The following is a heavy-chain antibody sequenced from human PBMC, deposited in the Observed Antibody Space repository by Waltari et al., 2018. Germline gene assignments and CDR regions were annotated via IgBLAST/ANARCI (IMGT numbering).Heavy chain of an antibody. D-gene: IGHD7-27*01. CDR3: ARDFNWGWDF. CDR2: IKPDGSQQ. J-gene: IGHJ4*02. Sequence: EVKLVASGGGLVLRGGSLRLSWAASGFTFRSNWMSWVRQAPGRGLELLANIKPDGSQQYYVDSVRGRFSISRDNAKNSLYLQLNSLRAEDTAIYYCARDFNWGWDFWGQGTLVTVSS. V-gene: IGHV3-7*03. CDR1: GFTFRSNW.